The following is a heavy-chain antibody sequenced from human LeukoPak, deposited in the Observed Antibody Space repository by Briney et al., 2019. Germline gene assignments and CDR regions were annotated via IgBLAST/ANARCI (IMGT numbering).Heavy chain of an antibody. J-gene: IGHJ4*02. Sequence: PGGSLRLSCAASGFTFSNAWMSWVRQAPGKGLEWVGRIKSKTDGGTTDYAAPVKGRFTISRDDSKNTLYLQMSSLKTEDTAVYYCTTESGIGDNDGYYFDYWGQGTLVTVSS. CDR2: IKSKTDGGTT. CDR3: TTESGIGDNDGYYFDY. CDR1: GFTFSNAW. V-gene: IGHV3-15*01. D-gene: IGHD4-17*01.